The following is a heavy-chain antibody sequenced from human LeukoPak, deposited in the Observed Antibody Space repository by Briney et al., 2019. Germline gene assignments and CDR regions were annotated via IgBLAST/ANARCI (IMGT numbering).Heavy chain of an antibody. CDR1: GGSISSSSYY. CDR2: IYYSGRT. V-gene: IGHV4-39*01. Sequence: SETLSLTCTVSGGSISSSSYYWGWIRQPPGKGLEWIGSIYYSGRTYYNPSLKSRVTISVDTSKNQFSLKLSSVTAADTAVYYCASLNDYGDYGWGQGTLVTVSS. CDR3: ASLNDYGDYG. J-gene: IGHJ4*02. D-gene: IGHD4-17*01.